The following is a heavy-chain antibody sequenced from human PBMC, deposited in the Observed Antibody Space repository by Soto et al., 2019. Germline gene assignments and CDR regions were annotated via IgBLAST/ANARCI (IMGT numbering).Heavy chain of an antibody. J-gene: IGHJ6*02. Sequence: SLRLSCAASGFTFSSYWMSWVRQAPGKGLEWVANIKQDGSGKYYVDSVKGRFTISRDNAKNSLYLQMNSLRAEDTAVYYCARVGGYCSSTSCQGGYYYYGMDVWGQGTTVTVSS. D-gene: IGHD2-2*01. CDR2: IKQDGSGK. CDR3: ARVGGYCSSTSCQGGYYYYGMDV. CDR1: GFTFSSYW. V-gene: IGHV3-7*01.